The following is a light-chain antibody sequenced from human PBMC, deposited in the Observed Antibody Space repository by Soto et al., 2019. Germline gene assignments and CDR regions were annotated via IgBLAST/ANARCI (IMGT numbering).Light chain of an antibody. CDR3: QQSGTSPRT. CDR1: QSLSSSF. Sequence: EIVLTQSPGTLSLSPGDRATLSCRASQSLSSSFLAWYQQKLGQAPRLLIYGASSRATAIPDRFSGSGSGADFTLTISRLEPEDFAVYYCQQSGTSPRTFGQGTKVEIK. V-gene: IGKV3-20*01. CDR2: GAS. J-gene: IGKJ1*01.